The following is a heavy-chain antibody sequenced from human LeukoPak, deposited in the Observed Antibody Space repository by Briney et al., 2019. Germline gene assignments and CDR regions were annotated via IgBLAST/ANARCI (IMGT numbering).Heavy chain of an antibody. CDR2: IYYSGST. J-gene: IGHJ4*02. D-gene: IGHD1-1*01. CDR3: ATSREGTIDY. CDR1: GGSISSSSYY. Sequence: SETVSLTCTVSGGSISSSSYYWGWIRQPPGKGLEWIGSIYYSGSTYYNPSLKSRVTISVDTSKNQFSLKLSSVTAADTAVYYCATSREGTIDYWGQGTLVTVSS. V-gene: IGHV4-39*01.